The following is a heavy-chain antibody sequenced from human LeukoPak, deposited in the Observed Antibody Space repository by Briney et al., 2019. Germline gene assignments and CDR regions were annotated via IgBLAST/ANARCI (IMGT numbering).Heavy chain of an antibody. CDR2: IYYSGGT. CDR3: ARGSDREGDYYYYMDV. D-gene: IGHD5-24*01. J-gene: IGHJ6*03. V-gene: IGHV4-39*07. CDR1: GGSISSSSYY. Sequence: PSETLSLTCTVSGGSISSSSYYWGWIRQPPGKGLEWIGSIYYSGGTNYNPSLKSRVTISVDTSKNQFSLKLSSVTAADTAVYYCARGSDREGDYYYYMDVWGKGTTVTVSS.